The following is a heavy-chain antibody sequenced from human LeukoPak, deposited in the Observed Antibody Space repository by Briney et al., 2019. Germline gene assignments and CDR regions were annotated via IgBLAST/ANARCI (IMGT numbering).Heavy chain of an antibody. CDR2: ISGSGGST. CDR3: AKDARRGSGGSCYACYFDY. V-gene: IGHV3-23*01. CDR1: GFTVSSNY. D-gene: IGHD2-15*01. Sequence: GGSLRLSCAASGFTVSSNYMSWVRQAPGKGLEWVSAISGSGGSTYYADSVKGRFTISRDNSKNTLYLQLNSLRAEDTAVYYCAKDARRGSGGSCYACYFDYWGQGTLVTVSS. J-gene: IGHJ4*02.